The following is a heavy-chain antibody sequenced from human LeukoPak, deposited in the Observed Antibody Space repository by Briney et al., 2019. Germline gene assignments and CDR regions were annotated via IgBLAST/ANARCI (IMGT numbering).Heavy chain of an antibody. D-gene: IGHD4-17*01. Sequence: GASVKVSCTASGGTFSSYAISWVRQAPGQGLEWMGGIIPIFGTANYAQKFQGRVTITADESTSTAYMELSSLRSEDTAVYYCARGSATVITPFDYWGQGTLVTVSS. J-gene: IGHJ4*02. CDR3: ARGSATVITPFDY. V-gene: IGHV1-69*13. CDR2: IIPIFGTA. CDR1: GGTFSSYA.